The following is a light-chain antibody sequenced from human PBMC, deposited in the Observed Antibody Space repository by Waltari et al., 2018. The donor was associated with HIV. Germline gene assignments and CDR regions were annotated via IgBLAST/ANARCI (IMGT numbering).Light chain of an antibody. CDR3: QQYDDWPPLT. J-gene: IGKJ4*01. CDR2: SAS. Sequence: EIVMTQSPATLSVSPGDRATLSRRASQSVRSNLAWYQQKPGQAPSLLIFSASTRAAGTPARFIGGGSCTEFTLTITSLQSADFSVYYCQQYDDWPPLTFGGGTKVEI. CDR1: QSVRSN. V-gene: IGKV3-15*01.